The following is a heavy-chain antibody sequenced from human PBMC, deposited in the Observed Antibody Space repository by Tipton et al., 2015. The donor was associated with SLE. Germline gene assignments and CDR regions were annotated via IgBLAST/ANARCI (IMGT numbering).Heavy chain of an antibody. CDR2: IYPSGST. CDR3: ARHEYGSSSAAFEI. D-gene: IGHD6-6*01. V-gene: IGHV4-4*07. Sequence: TLSLTCTVSGASLSSYYWTWVRQPAGKGLEWIGRIYPSGSTNYNPSLKSRVTMSLDTSKNQFSLRLSSVTAADTAVYYCARHEYGSSSAAFEIWGHGTMVTVSS. J-gene: IGHJ3*02. CDR1: GASLSSYY.